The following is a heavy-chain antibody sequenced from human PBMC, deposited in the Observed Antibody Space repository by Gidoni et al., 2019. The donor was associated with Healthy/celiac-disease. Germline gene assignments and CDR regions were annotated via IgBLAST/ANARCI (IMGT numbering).Heavy chain of an antibody. V-gene: IGHV4-59*01. D-gene: IGHD2-21*01. J-gene: IGHJ2*01. CDR1: GGSISSYY. Sequence: QVQLQESGPGLVKPSETLSLTCTVSGGSISSYYWSWIRQPPGKGLEWIGYIYYSGSTNYNPYIKRRVTISVDTSKNQCYLKLSSVTAADTAGDYCARGGPWVIREWATIPNWYFDLGGRGTLVTVSS. CDR3: ARGGPWVIREWATIPNWYFDL. CDR2: IYYSGST.